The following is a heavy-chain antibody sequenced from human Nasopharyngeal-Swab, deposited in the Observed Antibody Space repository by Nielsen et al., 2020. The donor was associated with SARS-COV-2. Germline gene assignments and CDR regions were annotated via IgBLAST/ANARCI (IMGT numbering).Heavy chain of an antibody. CDR2: IYYSGST. J-gene: IGHJ4*02. V-gene: IGHV4-59*08. CDR3: ARHTDCSGGSCYSSTPLDY. Sequence: SETLSLTCTVSGGSISSYYWSWIRQPPGKGLEWIGYIYYSGSTNYNPSLKSRVTISVDTSKNQFSLKLSSVTAADTAVYYCARHTDCSGGSCYSSTPLDYWGQGTLVTVSS. CDR1: GGSISSYY. D-gene: IGHD2-15*01.